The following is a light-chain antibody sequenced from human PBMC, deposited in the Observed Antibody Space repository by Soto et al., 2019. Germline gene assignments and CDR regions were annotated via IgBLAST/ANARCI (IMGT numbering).Light chain of an antibody. J-gene: IGLJ2*01. CDR1: SSDVGAYNY. CDR3: SSYTTNKTLL. V-gene: IGLV2-14*03. Sequence: QSVLTQPASVSGSPGQSITISCTGTSSDVGAYNYVCWYQQHPGKAPKLIIYEVSNRPSGVSDRFSGSRSGNTASLTISGLQADDEADYYCSSYTTNKTLLFGGGTKVTVL. CDR2: EVS.